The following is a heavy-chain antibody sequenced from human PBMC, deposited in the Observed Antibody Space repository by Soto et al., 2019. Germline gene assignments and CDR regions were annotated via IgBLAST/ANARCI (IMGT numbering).Heavy chain of an antibody. CDR3: ARDAPPPELRFLEWHNYDLNGMDV. CDR2: ISCYNGKT. J-gene: IGHJ6*02. V-gene: IGHV1-18*01. D-gene: IGHD3-3*01. CDR1: GYSFTAYG. Sequence: QVQVVQSVDEVKETGASVRVSCKTSGYSFTAYGISWVRQAPGQGLEWMGWISCYNGKTKYAQKVQGRVTMTTHTSKSTADMEVRSLRSDDPAIYYCARDAPPPELRFLEWHNYDLNGMDVWGQGTTVTVSS.